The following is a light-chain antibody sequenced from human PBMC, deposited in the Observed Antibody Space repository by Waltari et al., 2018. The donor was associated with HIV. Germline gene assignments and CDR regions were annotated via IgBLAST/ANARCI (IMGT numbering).Light chain of an antibody. CDR2: EVT. CDR3: SSYAGSNTLI. Sequence: QSAPTQPPSASASAGPSVTTSPPPPSSHVGAYHYDSWYQQHPRKAPKPIIDEVTKRPSGVPDRFSGSKSGNAASLTVSGLQTEDEAVYYCSSYAGSNTLIFG. CDR1: SSHVGAYHY. J-gene: IGLJ1*01. V-gene: IGLV2-8*01.